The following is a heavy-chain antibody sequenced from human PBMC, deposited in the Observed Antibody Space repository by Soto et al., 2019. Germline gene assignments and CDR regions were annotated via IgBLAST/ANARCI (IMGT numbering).Heavy chain of an antibody. Sequence: SETLSLTCTVSGGSIRDYYWSWIRQPPGKRPEWVGFVHSTGNTKYNPSLKSRVSMSLDTSKSQFSLKLSSVTAADTAVYYCARHGITAALGTGAFDIWGQGTMVTVSS. D-gene: IGHD6-13*01. V-gene: IGHV4-59*08. CDR3: ARHGITAALGTGAFDI. J-gene: IGHJ3*02. CDR2: VHSTGNT. CDR1: GGSIRDYY.